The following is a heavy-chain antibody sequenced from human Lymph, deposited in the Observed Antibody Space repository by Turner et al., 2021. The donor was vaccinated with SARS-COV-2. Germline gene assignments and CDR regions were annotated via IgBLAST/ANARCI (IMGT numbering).Heavy chain of an antibody. V-gene: IGHV4-59*08. J-gene: IGHJ4*02. CDR1: GASIRHYF. D-gene: IGHD6-6*01. CDR3: VLGFDY. CDR2: IYYSGST. Sequence: QVQLQESGPGLVKPSETLSLNCTVPGASIRHYFWSWIRQPPGKGLEWIGYIYYSGSTNYNPSLKSRVTIAVDTSKNQFALKLSSVTAADTAVYYCVLGFDYWGQGTLVTVSS.